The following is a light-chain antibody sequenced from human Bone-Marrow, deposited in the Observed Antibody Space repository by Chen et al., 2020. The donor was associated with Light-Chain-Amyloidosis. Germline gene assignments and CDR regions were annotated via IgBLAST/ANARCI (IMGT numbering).Light chain of an antibody. CDR2: EVT. J-gene: IGLJ1*01. CDR3: RSYTITNTLV. Sequence: QSALTQPASVSGSPGQSFTISCTGTSSDVGGDNHVSWYQQHPDKAPKLMIYEVTNRPSWVPDRFSGSKSDNTASLTSSGLQTEDEAYYFCRSYTITNTLVVGSGTRVTVL. CDR1: SSDVGGDNH. V-gene: IGLV2-14*01.